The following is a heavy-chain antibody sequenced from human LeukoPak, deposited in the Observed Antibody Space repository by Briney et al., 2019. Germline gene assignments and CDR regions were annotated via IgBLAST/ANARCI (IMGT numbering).Heavy chain of an antibody. Sequence: SETLSLTCAVSGGSISSYYWTLIRQPPGKGLEWVGYIQNSAIYRAKIKSSPSLQSRVSLSIDTSKNQVSLTVNSVTAADTAVYYCARLSSTLYYSMDVWGPGTAVTVSS. V-gene: IGHV4-59*08. J-gene: IGHJ6*02. CDR2: IQNSAIYRAKI. CDR3: ARLSSTLYYSMDV. D-gene: IGHD6-6*01. CDR1: GGSISSYY.